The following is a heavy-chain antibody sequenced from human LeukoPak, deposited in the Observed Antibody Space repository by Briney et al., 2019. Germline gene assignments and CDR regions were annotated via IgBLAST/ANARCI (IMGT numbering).Heavy chain of an antibody. V-gene: IGHV3-33*01. CDR1: GFTFSSYG. D-gene: IGHD6-19*01. J-gene: IGHJ4*02. CDR2: VYYDGINK. Sequence: GRSLRLSCAASGFTFSSYGMHWVRQAPGKGLEWVATVYYDGINKFYADSVKGRFTISRDNSKNTLSLQVIRLRAEDTAVYYCARDLGVSSGRYLDYWGQGTLVTVSS. CDR3: ARDLGVSSGRYLDY.